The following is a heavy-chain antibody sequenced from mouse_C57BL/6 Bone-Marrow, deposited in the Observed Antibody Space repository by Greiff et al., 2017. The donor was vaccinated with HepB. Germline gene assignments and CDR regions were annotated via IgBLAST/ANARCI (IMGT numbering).Heavy chain of an antibody. Sequence: EVKLVESGGGLVKPGGSLKLSCAASGFTFSSYAMSWVRQTPEKRLEWVATISDGGSYTYYPDNVKGRFTISRDNAKNNLYLQMSHRKSEDTAMYYCARDNYGPFAYWGQGTLVTVSA. CDR1: GFTFSSYA. CDR2: ISDGGSYT. J-gene: IGHJ3*01. V-gene: IGHV5-4*01. CDR3: ARDNYGPFAY. D-gene: IGHD1-1*01.